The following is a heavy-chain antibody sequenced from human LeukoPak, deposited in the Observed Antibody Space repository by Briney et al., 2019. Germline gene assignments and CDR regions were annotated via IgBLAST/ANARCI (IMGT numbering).Heavy chain of an antibody. Sequence: ASVKVSCKASGYTFTSYYMHWVRQAPGQGLEWMGRIIPILGIANYAQKFQGRVTITADKSTSTAYMELSSLRSEDTAVYYCARGGSDTNFDYWGQGTLVTVSS. CDR1: GYTFTSYY. CDR2: IIPILGIA. CDR3: ARGGSDTNFDY. J-gene: IGHJ4*02. D-gene: IGHD1-26*01. V-gene: IGHV1-69*02.